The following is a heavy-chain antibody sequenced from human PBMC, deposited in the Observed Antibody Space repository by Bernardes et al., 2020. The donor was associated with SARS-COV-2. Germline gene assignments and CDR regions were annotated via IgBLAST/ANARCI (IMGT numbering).Heavy chain of an antibody. J-gene: IGHJ2*01. CDR1: GGSISSSSYY. Sequence: SEPLSLTCTVSGGSISSSSYYWGWIRQPPGKGLEWIGSIYYSGSTYYNPSLKSRVTISVDTSKNQFSLKLSSVTAADTAVYYCSRGRYTRYWYFDLWGRGTLVTVSS. V-gene: IGHV4-39*07. D-gene: IGHD3-16*01. CDR3: SRGRYTRYWYFDL. CDR2: IYYSGST.